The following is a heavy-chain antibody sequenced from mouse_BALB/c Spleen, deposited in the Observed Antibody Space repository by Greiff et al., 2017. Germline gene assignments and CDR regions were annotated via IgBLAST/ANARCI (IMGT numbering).Heavy chain of an antibody. Sequence: EVQLMESGTVLARPGASVKMSCKASGYTFTSYWMHWVKQRPGHGLEWIGAIYTGNSDTSYNKKYKGKAKLTAVTSTSTAYMVLSSLTNEDSAVYYCTRPYAIFYAMDYWGQGTAVTVSS. CDR1: GYTFTSYW. V-gene: IGHV1-5*01. CDR2: IYTGNSDT. CDR3: TRPYAIFYAMDY. J-gene: IGHJ4*01. D-gene: IGHD6-5*01.